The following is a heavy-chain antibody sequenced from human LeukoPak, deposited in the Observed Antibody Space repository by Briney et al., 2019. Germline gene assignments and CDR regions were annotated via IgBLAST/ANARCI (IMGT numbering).Heavy chain of an antibody. CDR3: ARDTLGYYYYGMDV. J-gene: IGHJ6*02. CDR1: GFTVSSNY. CDR2: IYSGGST. V-gene: IGHV3-66*01. D-gene: IGHD2-15*01. Sequence: GGSLRLSCAASGFTVSSNYMSWVRQAPGKGLEWVSVIYSGGSTYYADSVKGRFTISRDNSKNTLYLQMNSLRAEDTAVYYCARDTLGYYYYGMDVWGQGTTVTVSS.